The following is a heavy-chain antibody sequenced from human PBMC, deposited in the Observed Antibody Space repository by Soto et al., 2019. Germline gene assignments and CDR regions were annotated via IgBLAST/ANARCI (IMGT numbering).Heavy chain of an antibody. V-gene: IGHV1-2*04. Sequence: QVQLVQSGAEVRKPGASVTVSCRSSGDSFNDYYIHWVRQAPGQGFEWMGWINPNGGVTKYAQKFQGWVSMTRDTSIRTVYMQLGGLRSDDTAVYYCARERGGATATLDYYYFYMDVWGTGTTVTVSS. D-gene: IGHD5-12*01. J-gene: IGHJ6*03. CDR1: GDSFNDYY. CDR3: ARERGGATATLDYYYFYMDV. CDR2: INPNGGVT.